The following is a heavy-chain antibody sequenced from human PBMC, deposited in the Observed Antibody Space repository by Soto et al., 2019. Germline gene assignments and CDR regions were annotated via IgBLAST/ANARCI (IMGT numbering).Heavy chain of an antibody. CDR1: GFTFSSYA. Sequence: GGSLRLSCAASGFTFSSYAMSWVRQAPGKGLEWVSAITGGGGSTYSADSVKGQFTISRDNSKNTLYLQMNSLRAEDTAVYYCAKGSGGSRPYYFDYWGQGTLVTVSS. CDR2: ITGGGGST. D-gene: IGHD2-15*01. V-gene: IGHV3-23*01. J-gene: IGHJ4*02. CDR3: AKGSGGSRPYYFDY.